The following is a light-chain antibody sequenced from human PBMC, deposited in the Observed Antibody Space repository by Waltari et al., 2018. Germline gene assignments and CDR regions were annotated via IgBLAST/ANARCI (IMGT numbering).Light chain of an antibody. J-gene: IGLJ2*01. V-gene: IGLV2-8*01. Sequence: QSALTQPPSASGSLGPSVTISCPGTSHDVGAYNYVSLYQHHSGKAPSLIIYEVTERPSGVPERFSGSKAGNTASLTVSGLQAEDEADYYCSSFAGTDNLDIFGGGTKLTVL. CDR1: SHDVGAYNY. CDR3: SSFAGTDNLDI. CDR2: EVT.